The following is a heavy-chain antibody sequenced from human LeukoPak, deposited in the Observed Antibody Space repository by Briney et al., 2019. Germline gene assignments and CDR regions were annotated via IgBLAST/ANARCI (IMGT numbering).Heavy chain of an antibody. CDR3: PRLRGPYSDYYMDV. D-gene: IGHD4-17*01. J-gene: IGHJ6*03. CDR2: INHSGST. CDR1: GGSFSGYY. V-gene: IGHV4-34*01. Sequence: PSETLSLTCAVYGGSFSGYYWSWIRQPSGKGLEWSGEINHSGSTNYNPSLKSRVTISVDTSKNQFSLKLSSVTAADTAVYYCPRLRGPYSDYYMDVWGKGTTVTISS.